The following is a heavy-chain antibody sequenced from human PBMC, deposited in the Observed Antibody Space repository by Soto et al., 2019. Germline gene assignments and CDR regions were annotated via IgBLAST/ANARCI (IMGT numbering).Heavy chain of an antibody. CDR2: IGPYNGNT. CDR1: GYTFSNYG. D-gene: IGHD2-15*01. J-gene: IGHJ2*01. Sequence: QVQLVQSGPAVKKPGASVKVSCQASGYTFSNYGISWVRQAPGQGLEWMGWIGPYNGNTDYAQNFQGRVTMTRDTSTNTAYMELRSLRSDDTALYYCARCYCSIGSCYTCWHFDLWGRGALLTVSS. V-gene: IGHV1-18*01. CDR3: ARCYCSIGSCYTCWHFDL.